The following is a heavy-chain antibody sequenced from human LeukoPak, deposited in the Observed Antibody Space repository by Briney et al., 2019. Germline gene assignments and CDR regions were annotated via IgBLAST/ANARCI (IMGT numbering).Heavy chain of an antibody. CDR3: ARAAPGGPFDY. J-gene: IGHJ4*02. D-gene: IGHD1-1*01. V-gene: IGHV1-2*02. CDR1: GYTFTAYY. CDR2: FNPNSGDT. Sequence: ASVKVSCKASGYTFTAYYMHWVRQAPGQGLEWMGWFNPNSGDTHYEQKFQGRVTMTRDTSISTAYMEVSSLRSDDTAVYFCARAAPGGPFDYWGQGTPVTVSS.